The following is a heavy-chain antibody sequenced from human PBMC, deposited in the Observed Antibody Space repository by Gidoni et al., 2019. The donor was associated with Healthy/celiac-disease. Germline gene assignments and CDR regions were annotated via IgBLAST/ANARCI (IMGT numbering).Heavy chain of an antibody. CDR3: ARQEQQLAPIWFDY. V-gene: IGHV4-39*01. Sequence: QLQLQESGPGLVKPSETLPLTCTVSGGPIRSSSYYWGWIRPPPGKGLAWIGSIYYSGRTYSNPSSKSRVTISVDTSKNQFSLKLSSVTAADTAVYYCARQEQQLAPIWFDYWGQGTLVTVSS. J-gene: IGHJ4*02. CDR2: IYYSGRT. CDR1: GGPIRSSSYY. D-gene: IGHD6-13*01.